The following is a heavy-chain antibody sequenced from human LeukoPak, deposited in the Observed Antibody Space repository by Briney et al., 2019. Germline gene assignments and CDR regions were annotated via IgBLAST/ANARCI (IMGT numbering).Heavy chain of an antibody. Sequence: ASVKVSCKASGYTFTIYDINWVRQAPGQGLEWMGWMNPKTGNTGYAQNFQGRVSMTSNTSITTAYMELSGLRSEDTAVYYCARGLGSPVGQWGQGTLVTVSS. CDR1: GYTFTIYD. D-gene: IGHD1-26*01. J-gene: IGHJ4*02. V-gene: IGHV1-8*01. CDR2: MNPKTGNT. CDR3: ARGLGSPVGQ.